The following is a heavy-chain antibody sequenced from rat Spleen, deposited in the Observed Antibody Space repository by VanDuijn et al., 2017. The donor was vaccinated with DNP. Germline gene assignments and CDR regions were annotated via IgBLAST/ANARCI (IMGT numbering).Heavy chain of an antibody. J-gene: IGHJ2*01. Sequence: EVQLVESGGGLVQPGRSLKLSCAASGFTFSDYYMAWVRQAPTKGLEWVASISYDGGTAYYRHSVKGRFTISRDNAKSSLYLQMNSLKSEDTATYYCARHGEFGVGYWGQGVMVTVSS. V-gene: IGHV5-20*01. CDR1: GFTFSDYY. D-gene: IGHD4-3*01. CDR2: ISYDGGTA. CDR3: ARHGEFGVGY.